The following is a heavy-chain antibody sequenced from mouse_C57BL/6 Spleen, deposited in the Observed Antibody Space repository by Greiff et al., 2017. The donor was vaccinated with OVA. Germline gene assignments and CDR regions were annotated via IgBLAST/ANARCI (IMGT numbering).Heavy chain of an antibody. Sequence: QVQLKESGPELVKPGASVKISCKASGYAFSSSWMNWVKQRPGKGLEWIGRIYPGDGDTNYNGKFKGKATLTADKSSSTAYMQLSSLTSEDSAVYFCARSRDYDGSSYGWYFDVWGTGTTVTVSS. J-gene: IGHJ1*03. CDR3: ARSRDYDGSSYGWYFDV. CDR2: IYPGDGDT. CDR1: GYAFSSSW. D-gene: IGHD1-1*01. V-gene: IGHV1-82*01.